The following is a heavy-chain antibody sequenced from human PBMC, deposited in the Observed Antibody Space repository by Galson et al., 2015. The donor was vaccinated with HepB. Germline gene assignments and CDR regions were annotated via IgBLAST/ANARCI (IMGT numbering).Heavy chain of an antibody. CDR2: ISSSSSYI. J-gene: IGHJ4*02. Sequence: SLRLSCAASGFTFSSYSMNWVRQAPGKGLEWVSSISSSSSYIYYADSVKGRFTISRDNAKNSLYLQMNSLRAEDTAVYYCARAVRCSGGSCYTNRVYYFDYWGQGTLVTASS. D-gene: IGHD2-15*01. CDR3: ARAVRCSGGSCYTNRVYYFDY. CDR1: GFTFSSYS. V-gene: IGHV3-21*01.